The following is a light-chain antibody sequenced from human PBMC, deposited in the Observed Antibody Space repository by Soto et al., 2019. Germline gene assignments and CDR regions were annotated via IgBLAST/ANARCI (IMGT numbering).Light chain of an antibody. V-gene: IGKV1-39*01. CDR1: QSINKY. CDR3: QQSHKTPRT. CDR2: AAS. Sequence: DIQMTQSPSSLSASVGDRVTITCRASQSINKYLKWYQQKPGKAPKRLIFAASSMRSGVPLRFSGSGSGTDFTLNIRSLQPEDFATYYCQQSHKTPRTFGQGTKLEIK. J-gene: IGKJ2*01.